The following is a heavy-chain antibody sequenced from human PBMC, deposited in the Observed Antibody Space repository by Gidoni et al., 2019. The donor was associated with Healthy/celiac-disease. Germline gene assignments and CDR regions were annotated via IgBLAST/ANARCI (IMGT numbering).Heavy chain of an antibody. CDR3: AREHYYDSSGYYQYYFDY. CDR2: IIPILGIA. CDR1: GVTFSSYT. Sequence: QVPLVQSGAEVKKPGSSVKVSCKASGVTFSSYTISWVRQAPGQGLEWMGRIIPILGIANYAQKFQGRVTITADKSTSTAYMELSSLRSEDTAVYYCAREHYYDSSGYYQYYFDYWGQGTLVTVSS. V-gene: IGHV1-69*08. J-gene: IGHJ4*02. D-gene: IGHD3-22*01.